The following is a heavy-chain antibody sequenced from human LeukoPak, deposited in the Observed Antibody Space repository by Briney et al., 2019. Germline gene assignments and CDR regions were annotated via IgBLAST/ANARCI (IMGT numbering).Heavy chain of an antibody. V-gene: IGHV4-34*01. CDR3: ARGRGTYYYDSSGYYY. CDR2: INHSGST. D-gene: IGHD3-22*01. CDR1: GGSFSGYY. Sequence: PSETLSLTCAVYGGSFSGYYWSWIRQPPGKGLEWIGEINHSGSTNYNPSPKSRVTISVDTSKNQFSLKLSSVTAADTAVYYCARGRGTYYYDSSGYYYWGQGTLVTVSS. J-gene: IGHJ4*02.